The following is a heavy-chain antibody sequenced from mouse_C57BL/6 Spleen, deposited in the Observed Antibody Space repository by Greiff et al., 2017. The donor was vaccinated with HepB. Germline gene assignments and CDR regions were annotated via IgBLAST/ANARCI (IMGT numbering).Heavy chain of an antibody. D-gene: IGHD2-4*01. Sequence: QVQLKQPGAELVRPGSSVKLSCKASGYTFTSYWMHWVKQRPIQGLEWIGNIDPSDSETHYNQKFKDKATLTVDKSSSTAYMQLSSLTSEDSAVYYCARGQIYYDYDGHFDYWGQGTTLTVSS. J-gene: IGHJ2*01. V-gene: IGHV1-52*01. CDR3: ARGQIYYDYDGHFDY. CDR2: IDPSDSET. CDR1: GYTFTSYW.